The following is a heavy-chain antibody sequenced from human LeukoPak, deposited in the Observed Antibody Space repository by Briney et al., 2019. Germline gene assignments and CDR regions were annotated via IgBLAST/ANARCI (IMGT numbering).Heavy chain of an antibody. D-gene: IGHD3-10*01. CDR3: AKGSRDSRPYYFDF. Sequence: PGGSLRLSCAASGFTFSSYGMHWVRQAPGKGLEWVAFIRYDGSNKYYADSVKGRFTISRDNSKNTLYLQMNSLRAEDTAVYYCAKGSRDSRPYYFDFWGQGTLVTVSS. CDR2: IRYDGSNK. J-gene: IGHJ4*02. CDR1: GFTFSSYG. V-gene: IGHV3-30*02.